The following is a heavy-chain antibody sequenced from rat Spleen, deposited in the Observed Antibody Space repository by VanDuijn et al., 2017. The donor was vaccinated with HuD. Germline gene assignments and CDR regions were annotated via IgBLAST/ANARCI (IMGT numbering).Heavy chain of an antibody. CDR3: ARDVANYYGGTYGVLAA. J-gene: IGHJ4*01. D-gene: IGHD1-12*02. CDR2: IWGNGNT. V-gene: IGHV2-13*01. CDR1: GFSLSSYG. Sequence: QVQLKESGPGLVQPSQTLSLTCTVSGFSLSSYGVIWVRQPPGKGLEWMGVIWGNGNTNYKSALKSRLSISRDTSKSQIFLKMNSLQTEDIATYYCARDVANYYGGTYGVLAAWGQGASVTVSS.